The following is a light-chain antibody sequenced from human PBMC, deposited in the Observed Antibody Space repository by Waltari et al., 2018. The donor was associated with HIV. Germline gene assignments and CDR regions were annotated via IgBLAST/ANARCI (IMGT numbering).Light chain of an antibody. V-gene: IGKV1-39*01. Sequence: DIHMPQSPSSLSASVGDRLTITCRASQSITNFLSWYQQKPGKAPKLLIYAASSLQSGVPSRFSGSGSGTDFTLTISSLQPEDFATYYCQQSYSALYTFGQGTKLEIK. CDR2: AAS. J-gene: IGKJ2*01. CDR3: QQSYSALYT. CDR1: QSITNF.